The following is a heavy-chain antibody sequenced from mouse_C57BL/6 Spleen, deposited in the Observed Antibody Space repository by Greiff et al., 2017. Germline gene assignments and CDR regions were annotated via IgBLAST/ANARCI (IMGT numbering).Heavy chain of an antibody. D-gene: IGHD1-1*01. J-gene: IGHJ3*01. Sequence: VQLQQSGTVLARPGASVKMSCKTSGYTFTSYWMHWVKQRPGQGLEWIGAIYPGNSDTSYNQKFKGKAKLTAVTSASTAYMELSSLTNEDSAVYYCTSPLITTVGDPFAYWGQGTLVTVSA. CDR2: IYPGNSDT. V-gene: IGHV1-5*01. CDR1: GYTFTSYW. CDR3: TSPLITTVGDPFAY.